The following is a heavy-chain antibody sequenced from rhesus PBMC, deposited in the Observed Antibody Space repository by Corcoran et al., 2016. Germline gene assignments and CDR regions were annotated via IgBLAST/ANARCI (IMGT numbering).Heavy chain of an antibody. D-gene: IGHD1-44*02. J-gene: IGHJ6*01. CDR3: KGRDPIGLDS. CDR1: GFNFSCIV. Sequence: DVQLVESGGGLVQPVGSLCLSCIASGFNFSCIVLHLVRQDQGTGLEWDAVISERVGTIYYADAVKGRFTISRDNAKNSLFLQMNSPRVEDTAVYYCKGRDPIGLDSWGQGVVVTVSS. CDR2: ISERVGTI. V-gene: IGHV3S26*01.